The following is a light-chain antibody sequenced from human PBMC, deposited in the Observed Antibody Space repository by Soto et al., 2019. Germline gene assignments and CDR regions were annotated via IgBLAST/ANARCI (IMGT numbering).Light chain of an antibody. J-gene: IGKJ1*01. Sequence: EIVLTQSPGTLSLTPGERATLSCRASQSVSSNYLAWYQQKPGQAPRPLISGASSRATGIPDRFSGRGAGTDFTLTISRLESEDFAVYYCQQYGSSPWTFGQGTKVEIK. CDR1: QSVSSNY. CDR3: QQYGSSPWT. V-gene: IGKV3-20*01. CDR2: GAS.